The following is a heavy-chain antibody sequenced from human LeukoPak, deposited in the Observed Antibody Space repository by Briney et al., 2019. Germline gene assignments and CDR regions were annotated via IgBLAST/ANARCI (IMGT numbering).Heavy chain of an antibody. CDR2: IYYSGST. Sequence: SETLSLTCTVSGGSISSSSYYWGWIRQPPGKGLEWIGSIYYSGSTYYNPSLKSRVTISVDTSKNQFSLKLSSVTAADTAVYYCARHGIQIVVAPPDYWGQGTLVTVSP. CDR1: GGSISSSSYY. D-gene: IGHD3-22*01. J-gene: IGHJ4*02. V-gene: IGHV4-39*01. CDR3: ARHGIQIVVAPPDY.